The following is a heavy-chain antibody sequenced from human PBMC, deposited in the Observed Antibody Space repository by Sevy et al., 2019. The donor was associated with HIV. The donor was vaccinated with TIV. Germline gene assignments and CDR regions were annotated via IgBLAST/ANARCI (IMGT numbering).Heavy chain of an antibody. CDR1: GFTFTSSA. CDR2: IVVGSGNT. Sequence: ASVKVSCKASGFTFTSSAVLWVRQARGQRLEWIGWIVVGSGNTNYAQKFQERVTITRDMSTSTAYMELSSLRSEDTAVYYCAADICSGGSCYSDYWGQGTLVTVSS. J-gene: IGHJ4*02. V-gene: IGHV1-58*01. CDR3: AADICSGGSCYSDY. D-gene: IGHD2-15*01.